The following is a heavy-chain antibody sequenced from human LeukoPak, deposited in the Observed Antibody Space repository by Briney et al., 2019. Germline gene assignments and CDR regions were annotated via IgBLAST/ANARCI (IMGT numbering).Heavy chain of an antibody. CDR1: GGSISSSSYY. D-gene: IGHD2-2*01. Sequence: SETLSLTCTVSGGSISSSSYYWVWIRQPPGKGLEWIGSIYYSGSTFYNPSLKSRVTISVDTSKNQFSLKLSSVTAADTAVYYCARAVYGSSTSCFDYWGQGTLVTVSS. CDR2: IYYSGST. V-gene: IGHV4-39*07. J-gene: IGHJ4*02. CDR3: ARAVYGSSTSCFDY.